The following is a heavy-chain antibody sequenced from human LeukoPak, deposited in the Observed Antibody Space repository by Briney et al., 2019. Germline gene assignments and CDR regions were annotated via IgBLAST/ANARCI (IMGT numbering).Heavy chain of an antibody. V-gene: IGHV3-7*05. CDR2: INQDGSEK. J-gene: IGHJ5*01. Sequence: GGSLRLSCAASGFTFTNYWMSWVRQAPGRGLEWVANINQDGSEKYYVDSVKGRFTISRDNAKNSLYLQMNSLRAADTAVYYCARVGLGHNFFDSWGQGTLVTVSS. D-gene: IGHD7-27*01. CDR1: GFTFTNYW. CDR3: ARVGLGHNFFDS.